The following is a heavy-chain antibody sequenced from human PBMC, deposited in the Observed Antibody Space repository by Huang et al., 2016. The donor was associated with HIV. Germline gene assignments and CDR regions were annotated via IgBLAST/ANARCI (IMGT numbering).Heavy chain of an antibody. CDR2: INHDGST. Sequence: QVQLQQWGVGLLRSTETLSLTCAVYGGSFTGHFWTWIRQSPGRGLEWIGEINHDGSTNYNPSLKSRVTMSVDMAKNPFSLKLTSVTAADTAVYYCARGRSRMTMIVVTASGVIDIWGQGTVVAVSS. CDR3: ARGRSRMTMIVVTASGVIDI. D-gene: IGHD3-22*01. CDR1: GGSFTGHF. V-gene: IGHV4-34*02. J-gene: IGHJ3*02.